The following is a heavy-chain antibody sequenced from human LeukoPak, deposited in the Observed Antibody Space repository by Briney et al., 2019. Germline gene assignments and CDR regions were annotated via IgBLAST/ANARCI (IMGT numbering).Heavy chain of an antibody. D-gene: IGHD3-10*01. CDR3: ASLLGSNRFDP. CDR2: IIPIFGTA. V-gene: IGHV1-69*13. J-gene: IGHJ5*02. CDR1: GGTFSSYA. Sequence: ASVKVSCKASGGTFSSYAISWVRQAPGQGLEWMGGIIPIFGTANYAQKFQGRVTITADESTSTAYMELSSLRSEDTAVYYCASLLGSNRFDPWGQGTLVTVSS.